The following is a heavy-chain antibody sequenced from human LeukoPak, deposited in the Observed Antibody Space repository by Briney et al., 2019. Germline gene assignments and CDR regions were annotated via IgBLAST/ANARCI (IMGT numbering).Heavy chain of an antibody. Sequence: ASVKVSCKVCGYTLTELSMHWVRQAPGKGLEWMGGFDPEDGETIYAQKFQGRVTMTEDTSTDTAYMELSSLRSEDTAVYYCATGTADSSSWYVPFDYWGQGTLVTVSS. D-gene: IGHD6-13*01. V-gene: IGHV1-24*01. CDR2: FDPEDGET. CDR3: ATGTADSSSWYVPFDY. CDR1: GYTLTELS. J-gene: IGHJ4*02.